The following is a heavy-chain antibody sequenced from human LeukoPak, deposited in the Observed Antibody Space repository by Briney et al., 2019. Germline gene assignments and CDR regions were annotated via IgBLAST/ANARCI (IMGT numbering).Heavy chain of an antibody. J-gene: IGHJ4*02. D-gene: IGHD6-13*01. CDR1: GFTFSRYA. Sequence: GGSLRLSCAASGFTFSRYAMSWVRQAPGKGLEWVSAISGSGGSTYYADSVKGRFTISRDNSKNTLYLQMNSLRAEDTAVYYCAKPYSSSWYGVPNGDYWCQGTLVTVSS. V-gene: IGHV3-23*01. CDR2: ISGSGGST. CDR3: AKPYSSSWYGVPNGDY.